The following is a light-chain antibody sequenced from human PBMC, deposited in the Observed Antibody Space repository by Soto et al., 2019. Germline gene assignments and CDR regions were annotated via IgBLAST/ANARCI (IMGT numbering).Light chain of an antibody. CDR3: SSYAGSNNYV. CDR2: EVS. Sequence: QSALTQPPSASGSPGQSVTISCTGTSSDVGAYNYLSWYQQNPGKAPKLMIYEVSKRPSGVPDRFSGSTSGNTASLTVSGLQAEDEADYNCSSYAGSNNYVFGTGTKVTVL. V-gene: IGLV2-8*01. J-gene: IGLJ1*01. CDR1: SSDVGAYNY.